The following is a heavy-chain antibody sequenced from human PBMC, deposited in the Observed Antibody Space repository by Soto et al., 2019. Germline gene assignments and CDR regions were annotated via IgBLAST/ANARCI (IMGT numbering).Heavy chain of an antibody. V-gene: IGHV1-69*01. Sequence: SVHVSCKCTGRSFPNHAINWVRQAPGQGFEWMGGITPIFGTANYAQKFQGRVTITADESTSTAYMELSSLRSEDTAVYYCARDRIRYFDWLLYGWGQGTLVTVSS. CDR3: ARDRIRYFDWLLYG. J-gene: IGHJ4*02. CDR1: GRSFPNHA. CDR2: ITPIFGTA. D-gene: IGHD3-9*01.